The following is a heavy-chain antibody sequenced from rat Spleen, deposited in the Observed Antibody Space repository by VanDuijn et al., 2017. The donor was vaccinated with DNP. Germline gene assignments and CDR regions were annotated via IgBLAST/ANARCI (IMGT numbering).Heavy chain of an antibody. CDR1: GFTFSDYY. Sequence: EVQLVESGGGLVQPGRSLKLSCAASGFTFSDYYMAWVRQAPTKGLEWVATISTSGGSTYYRDSVKGRFTISRDNAKSTLYLQMSKLGSEDTAIYYCARWATPAKGYAMDAWGQGTSVTVSS. D-gene: IGHD1-2*01. CDR3: ARWATPAKGYAMDA. CDR2: ISTSGGST. V-gene: IGHV5-25*01. J-gene: IGHJ4*01.